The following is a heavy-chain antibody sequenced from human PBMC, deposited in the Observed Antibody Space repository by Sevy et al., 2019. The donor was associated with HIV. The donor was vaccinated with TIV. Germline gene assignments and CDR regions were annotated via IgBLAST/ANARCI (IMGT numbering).Heavy chain of an antibody. V-gene: IGHV3-30-3*01. Sequence: GGSLRLSCAASGFTFSSYAMHWVRQAPGKGLEWVAVISYDGSNKYYSDSVKGRFTISRDNSKNTLYLQMNSLRAEDTAVYYCARGLGGSHRRAFDIWGRGTMVTV. CDR1: GFTFSSYA. D-gene: IGHD1-26*01. CDR2: ISYDGSNK. J-gene: IGHJ3*02. CDR3: ARGLGGSHRRAFDI.